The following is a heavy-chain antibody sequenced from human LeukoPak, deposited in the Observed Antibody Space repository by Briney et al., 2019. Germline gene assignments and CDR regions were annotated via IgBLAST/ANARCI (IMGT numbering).Heavy chain of an antibody. CDR3: ARDNSIAAAGLFDY. J-gene: IGHJ4*02. CDR1: GYTFTSYG. CDR2: ISAYNGNT. V-gene: IGHV1-18*01. D-gene: IGHD6-13*01. Sequence: ASVTVSRKASGYTFTSYGISWVRQAPGQGLEWMGWISAYNGNTNYAQKLQGRVTMTTDTSTSTAYMELRSLRSDDTAVYYCARDNSIAAAGLFDYWGQGTLVTVSS.